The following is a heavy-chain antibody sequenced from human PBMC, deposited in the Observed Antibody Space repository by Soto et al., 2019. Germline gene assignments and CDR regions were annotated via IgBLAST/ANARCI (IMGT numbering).Heavy chain of an antibody. CDR2: ISSSSSYI. V-gene: IGHV3-21*01. J-gene: IGHJ3*02. CDR3: ASSAPVVEAFDI. D-gene: IGHD2-2*01. CDR1: GVTFSSYS. Sequence: PGGSLRLSCAASGVTFSSYSMNWVRQAPGKGLEWVSSISSSSSYIYYADSVKGRFTISRDNAKNSLYLQMNSLRAEDTAVYYCASSAPVVEAFDIWGQGTMVTVSS.